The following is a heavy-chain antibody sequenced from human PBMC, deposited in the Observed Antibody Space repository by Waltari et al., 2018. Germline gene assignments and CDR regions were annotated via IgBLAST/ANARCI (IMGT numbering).Heavy chain of an antibody. V-gene: IGHV3-23*03. D-gene: IGHD6-13*01. CDR1: GFTFSSYA. Sequence: EVQLLESGGGLVQPGGSLRLSCAASGFTFSSYAMSWVRQAPGKGLEWVSVIYSGGSTYYADSVKGRFTISRDNSKNTLYLQMNSLRAEDTAVYYCAKERSSSSWSLDYWGQGTLVTVSS. CDR2: IYSGGST. CDR3: AKERSSSSWSLDY. J-gene: IGHJ4*02.